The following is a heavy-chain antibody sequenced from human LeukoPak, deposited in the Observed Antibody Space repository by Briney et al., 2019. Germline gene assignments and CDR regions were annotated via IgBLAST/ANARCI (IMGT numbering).Heavy chain of an antibody. D-gene: IGHD3-3*01. CDR1: GYTFTGYY. V-gene: IGHV1-2*02. J-gene: IGHJ4*02. CDR2: INPNSGGT. Sequence: EASVKVSCKPSGYTFTGYYMHWVRQAPGQGLEWMGWINPNSGGTNYAQKFQGMVTMTRDTSISTAYMELSRLRSDDTAVYYCARDSGRSGYYPSDYWGQGTLVTVSS. CDR3: ARDSGRSGYYPSDY.